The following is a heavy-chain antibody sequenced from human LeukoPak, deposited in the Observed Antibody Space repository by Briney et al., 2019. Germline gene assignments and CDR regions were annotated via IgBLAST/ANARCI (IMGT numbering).Heavy chain of an antibody. CDR1: GFTFSNYA. D-gene: IGHD6-19*01. J-gene: IGHJ5*02. CDR2: MSTDGSLQ. V-gene: IGHV3-30*01. Sequence: GGPLRLSCVASGFTFSNYAIHWVRRPPGKGLEWVAVMSTDGSLQYSANSVKGRFTISRDNYKSTLFLQMNSLSAADTAVYYCGRQVAPGQWLVNLWGQGTLVTVSS. CDR3: GRQVAPGQWLVNL.